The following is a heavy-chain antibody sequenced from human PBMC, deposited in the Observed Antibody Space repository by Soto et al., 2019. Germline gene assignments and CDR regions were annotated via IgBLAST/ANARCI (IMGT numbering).Heavy chain of an antibody. Sequence: GGSLRLSCAASGFTFSSYWMHWVRQAPGKGLVWVSRINSDGSSTYYADSVKGRFTISRDNAKNTLYLQMNSLRAEDTAVYYCAREGMTTASAYYYYYGMDVWGQGTTVTVSS. D-gene: IGHD4-17*01. J-gene: IGHJ6*02. CDR2: INSDGSST. V-gene: IGHV3-74*01. CDR3: AREGMTTASAYYYYYGMDV. CDR1: GFTFSSYW.